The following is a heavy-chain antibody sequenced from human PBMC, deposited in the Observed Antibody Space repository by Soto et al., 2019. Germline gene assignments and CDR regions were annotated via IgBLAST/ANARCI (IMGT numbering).Heavy chain of an antibody. Sequence: EVQLVESGGGLIQPGGSLRLSCAASGFTFSSNDMNWVRQAPGKGLEWVSLIYSSGSTSYADSVKGRFTISRDNSKNTLYLQMSSLSAADTAVYYCATRPLLPGAPWGQGTMVTVSS. J-gene: IGHJ3*01. CDR1: GFTFSSND. D-gene: IGHD3-22*01. CDR2: IYSSGST. V-gene: IGHV3-53*01. CDR3: ATRPLLPGAP.